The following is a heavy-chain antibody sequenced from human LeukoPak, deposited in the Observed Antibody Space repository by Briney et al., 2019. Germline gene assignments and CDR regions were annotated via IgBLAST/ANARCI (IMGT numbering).Heavy chain of an antibody. CDR3: ARSNNVVGATYFDY. J-gene: IGHJ4*02. V-gene: IGHV3-64*02. Sequence: GGSLRLSCAASGFTFSTYAMHWVRQAPGKGLEYISSISSDGGSTYYADSVKGRFIISRDNSKNTLYLQMGRLRAEDMAVYYCARSNNVVGATYFDYWGQGTLVTVSS. CDR2: ISSDGGST. CDR1: GFTFSTYA. D-gene: IGHD1-26*01.